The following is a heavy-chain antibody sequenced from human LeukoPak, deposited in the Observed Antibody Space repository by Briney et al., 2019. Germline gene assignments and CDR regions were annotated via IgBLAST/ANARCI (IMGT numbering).Heavy chain of an antibody. V-gene: IGHV3-7*01. Sequence: GGSLRLSCAASGFTFNTYDMGWVRQAPGKGLEWVANIKQDGSEKYYVDSVKGRFTISRDNDNNSMYLQINSLRAEDTAVYYCARYHGGYFAYWGQGTLVTVSS. CDR3: ARYHGGYFAY. J-gene: IGHJ4*02. CDR1: GFTFNTYD. D-gene: IGHD2-15*01. CDR2: IKQDGSEK.